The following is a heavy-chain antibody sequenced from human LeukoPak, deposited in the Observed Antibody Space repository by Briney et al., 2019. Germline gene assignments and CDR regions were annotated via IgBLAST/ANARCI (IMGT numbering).Heavy chain of an antibody. CDR1: GGTFSSYA. V-gene: IGHV1-69*01. Sequence: SVKVSCKASGGTFSSYAISWVRQAPGQGLEWMGGIIPIFGTANYAQKFQGRVTITADESTSTAYMELSSLRSEDTAVYYCARESKLGTVVTSDYYYYMDVWGKGTTVTVSS. CDR2: IIPIFGTA. D-gene: IGHD4-23*01. CDR3: ARESKLGTVVTSDYYYYMDV. J-gene: IGHJ6*03.